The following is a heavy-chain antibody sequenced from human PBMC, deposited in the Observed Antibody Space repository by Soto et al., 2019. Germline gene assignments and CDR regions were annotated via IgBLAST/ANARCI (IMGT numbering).Heavy chain of an antibody. Sequence: EVHLLESGGTLVQPGGSLRLSCAASEFDFSTYAMTWVRQAPGKGLEWVSGIINSGATTYYADSVKGRFTISRDNSRNTLYLQMNSLRVDDTAMYYCAKDWPGTSSVTSDFWGQGTLVTVSS. CDR1: EFDFSTYA. V-gene: IGHV3-23*01. J-gene: IGHJ4*02. D-gene: IGHD4-17*01. CDR3: AKDWPGTSSVTSDF. CDR2: IINSGATT.